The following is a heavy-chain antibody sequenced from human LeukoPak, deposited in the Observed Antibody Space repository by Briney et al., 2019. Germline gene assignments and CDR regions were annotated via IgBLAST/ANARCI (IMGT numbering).Heavy chain of an antibody. CDR2: IYHSGST. D-gene: IGHD3-9*01. V-gene: IGHV4-38-2*02. J-gene: IGHJ5*02. CDR1: GYSISSGYY. Sequence: SETLSLTCTVSGYSISSGYYWGWIRQPPGKGLEWIGSIYHSGSTYYNPSLKSRVTISVDRSKNQFSLKLSSVTAADTAVYYCARGDTISQFDPWGQGTLVTVSS. CDR3: ARGDTISQFDP.